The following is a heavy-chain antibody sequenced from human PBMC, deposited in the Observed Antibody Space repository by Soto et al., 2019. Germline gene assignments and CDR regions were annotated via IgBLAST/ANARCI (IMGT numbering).Heavy chain of an antibody. D-gene: IGHD2-15*01. CDR1: GYTLTELS. V-gene: IGHV1-24*01. CDR3: ATECTASSGGSCYRFDYAFDI. J-gene: IGHJ3*02. Sequence: AASVKVSCKVSGYTLTELSRHWVRQAPGKGLEWMGGFDPEDGETIYAQKFQGRVTMTEDTSTDTAYMELSSLRSEDTAVYYCATECTASSGGSCYRFDYAFDIWGQGTMVTVSS. CDR2: FDPEDGET.